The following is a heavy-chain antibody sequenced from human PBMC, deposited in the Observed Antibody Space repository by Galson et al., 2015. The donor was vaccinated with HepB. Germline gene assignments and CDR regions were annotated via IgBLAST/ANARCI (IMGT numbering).Heavy chain of an antibody. V-gene: IGHV3-11*06. D-gene: IGHD3-10*01. CDR2: ISSTGTYT. Sequence: SLRLSCAASGFTFSDYYMSWIRQAPGKGLEWLSYISSTGTYTHYEDSVKGRFTISRDNAKNSLYLQMNSLRDEDTAVYYCARVHFGLESISGYWYFDLWGRGTLVTVSS. CDR1: GFTFSDYY. J-gene: IGHJ2*01. CDR3: ARVHFGLESISGYWYFDL.